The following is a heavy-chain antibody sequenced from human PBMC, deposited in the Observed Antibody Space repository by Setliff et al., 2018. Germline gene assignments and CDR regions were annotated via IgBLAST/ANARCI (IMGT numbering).Heavy chain of an antibody. CDR1: GGTFRSYG. V-gene: IGHV1-69*05. Sequence: SVKVSCKASGGTFRSYGISWVWQAPGQGLEWMGGTIPSFGSTNYAQKFQDRVTIITDGSTSTAYMELSSLRTEDTAVYYCAREGVDTRSSTDYRYYMDVWGKGTTVTVSS. CDR2: TIPSFGST. CDR3: AREGVDTRSSTDYRYYMDV. D-gene: IGHD5-18*01. J-gene: IGHJ6*03.